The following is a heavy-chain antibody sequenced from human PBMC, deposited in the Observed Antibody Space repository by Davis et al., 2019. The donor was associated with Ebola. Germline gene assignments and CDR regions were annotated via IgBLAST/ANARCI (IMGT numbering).Heavy chain of an antibody. J-gene: IGHJ3*02. D-gene: IGHD1-14*01. CDR1: GFTFSSYA. CDR3: ARGHSFREEPDAFDI. V-gene: IGHV3-23*01. CDR2: ISGSGGST. Sequence: PGGSLRLSCAASGFTFSSYAMSWVRQAPGKGLEWVSAISGSGGSTYYADSVKGRFTISRDNSKNTLYLQMNSLGAEDTAVYYCARGHSFREEPDAFDIWGQGTMVTVSS.